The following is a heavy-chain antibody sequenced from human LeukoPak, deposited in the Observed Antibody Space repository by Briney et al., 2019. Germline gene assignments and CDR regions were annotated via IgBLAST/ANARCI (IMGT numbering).Heavy chain of an antibody. D-gene: IGHD6-19*01. CDR3: AKDLRSAGWVEGYFDY. CDR2: SYSGGST. Sequence: GGSLSLSCAASGFTVSSNYMSWVRQAPPQGLEWVSVSYSGGSTYHDDTVTRRFPLARDNSKNTLYLQTNLLTAEATALYYCAKDLRSAGWVEGYFDYWGQGTLVTVSS. CDR1: GFTVSSNY. V-gene: IGHV3-66*01. J-gene: IGHJ4*02.